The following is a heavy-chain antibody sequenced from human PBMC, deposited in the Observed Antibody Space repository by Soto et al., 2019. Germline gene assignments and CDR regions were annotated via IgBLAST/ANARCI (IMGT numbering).Heavy chain of an antibody. CDR3: AKDYFETKGPYFFDY. CDR2: IRNSGGFT. CDR1: GFTFNNYA. Sequence: VQLLESGGGLVQPGGSLRLSCAASGFTFNNYAMNWVRQAPGKGLEWVSAIRNSGGFTYYADSVKGRFTISRDNSKNTRYLHMNSLRAEDTALYYCAKDYFETKGPYFFDYWGQGTLVTVSS. D-gene: IGHD1-26*01. J-gene: IGHJ4*02. V-gene: IGHV3-23*01.